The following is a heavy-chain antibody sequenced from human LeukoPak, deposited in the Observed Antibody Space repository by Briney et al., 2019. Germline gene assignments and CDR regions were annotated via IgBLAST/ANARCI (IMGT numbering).Heavy chain of an antibody. J-gene: IGHJ6*03. CDR2: INTDGSST. CDR3: ASEAAGTTWGYYYYYMDI. Sequence: GGSLRLSCAASGFTFSSYWMHWVRQAPGKGLVWVSRINTDGSSTSYADSVKGRFTISRDNAKNTLYLQMNSLRAEDTAVYYCASEAAGTTWGYYYYYMDIWGKGTTVTVSS. D-gene: IGHD1-1*01. CDR1: GFTFSSYW. V-gene: IGHV3-74*01.